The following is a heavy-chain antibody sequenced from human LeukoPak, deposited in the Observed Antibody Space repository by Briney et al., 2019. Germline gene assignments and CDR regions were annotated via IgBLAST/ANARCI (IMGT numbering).Heavy chain of an antibody. D-gene: IGHD3-22*01. CDR1: GYSFTSYW. CDR3: ARLWSYYDSSGYYRYYFDY. Sequence: GESLKISCKGSGYSFTSYWIGWGRPMSGKGLELMGIIYPGDSDTRYSPSFQGQVTISADKSISTAYLQWSSLKASDTAMYYCARLWSYYDSSGYYRYYFDYWGQGTLVTVSS. J-gene: IGHJ4*02. CDR2: IYPGDSDT. V-gene: IGHV5-51*01.